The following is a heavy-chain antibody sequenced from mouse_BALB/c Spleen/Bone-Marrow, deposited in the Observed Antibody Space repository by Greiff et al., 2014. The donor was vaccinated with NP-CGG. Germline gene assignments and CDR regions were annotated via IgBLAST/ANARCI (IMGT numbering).Heavy chain of an antibody. Sequence: VQLKESGPELVKPGTSMKISCKASGYSFTGYTMNWVKQSHGKNLEWIGLINPYNGGTSCNQKFKGKATLTVDKSSSTAYMELLSLTSEDSAVYYCARGVYYYGSSYPFAYWGQGTLVTVSA. CDR2: INPYNGGT. J-gene: IGHJ3*01. CDR1: GYSFTGYT. V-gene: IGHV1-18*01. D-gene: IGHD1-1*01. CDR3: ARGVYYYGSSYPFAY.